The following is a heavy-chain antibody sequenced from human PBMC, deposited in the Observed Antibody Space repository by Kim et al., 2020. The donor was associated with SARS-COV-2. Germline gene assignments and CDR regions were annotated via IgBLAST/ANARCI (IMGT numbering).Heavy chain of an antibody. J-gene: IGHJ4*02. D-gene: IGHD3-22*01. CDR1: GFTFSDFA. Sequence: GGYLRLSCAASGFTFSDFAMHWVRQAPGKGLEWVSVMSNNGNNKFYAGSVKGRFTISRDNSNNTLFLEMNGLRPEDTAMYYCARERTYHYGSIGYSDFDSWGQGTPVTVAS. CDR3: ARERTYHYGSIGYSDFDS. V-gene: IGHV3-30-3*01. CDR2: MSNNGNNK.